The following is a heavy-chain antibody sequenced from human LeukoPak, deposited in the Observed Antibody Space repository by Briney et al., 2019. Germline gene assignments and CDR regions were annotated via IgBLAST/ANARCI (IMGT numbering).Heavy chain of an antibody. CDR1: GFTVSSNY. D-gene: IGHD6-19*01. J-gene: IGHJ4*02. V-gene: IGHV3-53*01. CDR2: IYGGGST. Sequence: GGSLRLSCAASGFTVSSNYMSWVRQAPGKGLEWVSVIYGGGSTYYADSVKGRFTISRETSKNTLYLQMNSRRAEDTAVYYCASWPGGWYGEDSWGQGTLVTVSS. CDR3: ASWPGGWYGEDS.